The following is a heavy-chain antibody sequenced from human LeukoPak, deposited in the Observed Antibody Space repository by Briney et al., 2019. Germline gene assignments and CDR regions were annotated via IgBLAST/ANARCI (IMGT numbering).Heavy chain of an antibody. D-gene: IGHD4-17*01. CDR3: AREMTTVTTFVGRDDAFDI. Sequence: ASVKVSCKASGYTFTSYSMHWVRQAPGQGLEWMGIINPSGGSTRYAQEFQGRVTMTRDMSTSTVFMELSSLRSEDTAVYYCAREMTTVTTFVGRDDAFDIWGQGTMVTVSS. CDR1: GYTFTSYS. J-gene: IGHJ3*02. CDR2: INPSGGST. V-gene: IGHV1-46*01.